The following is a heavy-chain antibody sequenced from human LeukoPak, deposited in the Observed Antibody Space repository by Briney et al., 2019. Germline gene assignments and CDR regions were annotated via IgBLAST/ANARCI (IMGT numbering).Heavy chain of an antibody. CDR3: ARRGQWLVDRRFAFDI. CDR2: IYYSGST. CDR1: GGSISGYY. D-gene: IGHD6-19*01. V-gene: IGHV4-59*08. Sequence: PSETLSLTCTVSGGSISGYYWSWIRQPPGKGLEWIGYIYYSGSTNYNPSLKSRVTISVDTSKNQFSLKLSSVTAADTAVYYCARRGQWLVDRRFAFDIWGQGTMVTVSS. J-gene: IGHJ3*02.